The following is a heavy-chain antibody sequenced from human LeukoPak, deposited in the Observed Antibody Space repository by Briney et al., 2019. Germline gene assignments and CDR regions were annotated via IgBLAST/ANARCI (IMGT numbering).Heavy chain of an antibody. CDR1: GVSISSSSYY. V-gene: IGHV4-39*01. CDR2: IYYSGST. J-gene: IGHJ4*02. Sequence: KPSETLSLTCTVSGVSISSSSYYWGWIRQPPGKGLEWIGSIYYSGSTYYNPSLKSRVTISVDTSKNQFSLKLSSVAAADTAVYYCARRSYGDYASYFDYWGQGTLVTVSS. D-gene: IGHD4-17*01. CDR3: ARRSYGDYASYFDY.